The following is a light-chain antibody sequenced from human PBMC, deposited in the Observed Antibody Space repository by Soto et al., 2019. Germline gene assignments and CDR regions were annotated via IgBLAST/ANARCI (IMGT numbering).Light chain of an antibody. CDR3: QQSYSTRWT. Sequence: DIQITQSASTVSASVGDSVTITCRASQSISSYLNWYQQKPGKAPKLLIYAASSLQSGVPSRFSGSGSGTDFTLTISSLQPEDFATYYCQQSYSTRWTFGQGTKVDIK. CDR2: AAS. CDR1: QSISSY. V-gene: IGKV1-39*01. J-gene: IGKJ1*01.